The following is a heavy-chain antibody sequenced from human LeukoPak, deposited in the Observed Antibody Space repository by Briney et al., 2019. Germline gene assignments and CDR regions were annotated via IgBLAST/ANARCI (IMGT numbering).Heavy chain of an antibody. J-gene: IGHJ4*02. CDR3: AKDISTPEVGALDY. Sequence: GGSLRLSCAASGFTFSSYGMHWVRQAPGKGLEWVAFIRYDGGNKYYADSVKGRFTISRDNSKNTLYLQMNSLRAEDTAVYYCAKDISTPEVGALDYWGQGTLVTVSS. V-gene: IGHV3-30*02. D-gene: IGHD1-26*01. CDR1: GFTFSSYG. CDR2: IRYDGGNK.